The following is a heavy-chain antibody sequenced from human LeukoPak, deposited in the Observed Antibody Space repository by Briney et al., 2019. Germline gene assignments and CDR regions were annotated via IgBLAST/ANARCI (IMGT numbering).Heavy chain of an antibody. J-gene: IGHJ4*02. CDR2: INGGGDGT. CDR1: GLTFCTYV. CDR3: ANSEFYVSGKYAGLVN. V-gene: IGHV3-23*01. Sequence: GGSLRLSCAASGLTFCTYVMSWVRQAPGEGLEWVSTINGGGDGTYYADSVRGRITLSRDNSRNTLYLQMNLLGVEDTAVYYCANSEFYVSGKYAGLVNWGQRTLVTVSS. D-gene: IGHD3-10*01.